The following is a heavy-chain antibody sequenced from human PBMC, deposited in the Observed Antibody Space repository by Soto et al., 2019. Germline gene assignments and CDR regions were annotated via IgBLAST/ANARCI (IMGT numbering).Heavy chain of an antibody. V-gene: IGHV4-59*08. CDR3: AIFPMGGWFSYYYGMDV. D-gene: IGHD6-19*01. Sequence: SETLSLTCTVFGDSISSYYWSWIRQPPGKGLEWIGYIFYTGSAYYNPSLKSRVTISVDTSKNQFSLKLSSVTAADTAVYYCAIFPMGGWFSYYYGMDVWGQGTTVTVS. CDR1: GDSISSYY. J-gene: IGHJ6*02. CDR2: IFYTGSA.